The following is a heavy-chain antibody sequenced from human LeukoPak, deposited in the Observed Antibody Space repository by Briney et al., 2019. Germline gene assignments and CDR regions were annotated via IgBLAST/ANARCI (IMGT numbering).Heavy chain of an antibody. V-gene: IGHV3-30*04. D-gene: IGHD3-22*01. CDR1: GFTFSSYA. CDR3: ARDPRTSGYFFDY. CDR2: MSYDGTNQ. J-gene: IGHJ4*02. Sequence: QSGGSLRLSSAASGFTFSSYAMSWVRQAPGKGLEWVAVMSYDGTNQNYADSVKGRFTISRDNSKNTLYLQMNSLRAEDTAVYYCARDPRTSGYFFDYWGQGTLVTVSS.